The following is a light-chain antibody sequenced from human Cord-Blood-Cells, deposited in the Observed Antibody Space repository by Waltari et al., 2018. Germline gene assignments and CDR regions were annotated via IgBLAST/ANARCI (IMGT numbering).Light chain of an antibody. CDR3: AVWDDSLSAWV. V-gene: IGLV1-47*01. Sequence: QSVLTQPHSASGTPGQRVTIPCSGSSSNIGSQSVFCYQQLPGTAPKRLSYRNNQRPSGVPDRFSGSKSGTSASLAISGLRSEDEADYHCAVWDDSLSAWVFGGGTKLTVL. CDR1: SSNIGSQS. J-gene: IGLJ3*02. CDR2: RNN.